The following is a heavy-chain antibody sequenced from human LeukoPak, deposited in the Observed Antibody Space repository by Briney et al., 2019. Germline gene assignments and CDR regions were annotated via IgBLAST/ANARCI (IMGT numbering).Heavy chain of an antibody. CDR1: GGSISSSSYH. D-gene: IGHD4-23*01. Sequence: SGPGLVKPSETLSLTCTVSGGSISSSSYHWGWIRQPPGKGLEWIGSIYYSGSTYYNPSLKSRVTISVDTSKNQFSLKLSSVTAADMGVYYCARDKAPGGKRWFDPWGQGTLVTVSS. CDR2: IYYSGST. V-gene: IGHV4-39*07. CDR3: ARDKAPGGKRWFDP. J-gene: IGHJ5*02.